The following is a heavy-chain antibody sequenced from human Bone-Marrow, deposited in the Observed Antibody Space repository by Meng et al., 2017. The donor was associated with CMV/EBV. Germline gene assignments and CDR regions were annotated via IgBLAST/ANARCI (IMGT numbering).Heavy chain of an antibody. CDR2: INHSGST. J-gene: IGHJ6*02. Sequence: GSLRLSCAVYGGSFSGYYWSWIRQPPGKGLEWIGEINHSGSTNYNPSLKSRVTISVDTSKNQFSLKLSSVTAADTAVYYCARDRSSYYDFWSGSWGLYYGMDVWGQGTKVTVS. CDR1: GGSFSGYY. CDR3: ARDRSSYYDFWSGSWGLYYGMDV. V-gene: IGHV4-34*01. D-gene: IGHD3-3*01.